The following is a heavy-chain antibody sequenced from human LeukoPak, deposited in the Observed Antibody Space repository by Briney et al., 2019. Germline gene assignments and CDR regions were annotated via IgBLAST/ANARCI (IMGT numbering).Heavy chain of an antibody. CDR1: GFTVSSNY. D-gene: IGHD3-22*01. V-gene: IGHV3-66*02. J-gene: IGHJ3*02. CDR2: IYSGGST. Sequence: GESLRLSCAASGFTVSSNYMSWVRQAPGKGLEWVSVIYSGGSTYYADSVKGRFTISRDNSKNTLYLQMNSLRAEDTAVYYCARVAYYYDSSGYYDAFDIWGQGTMVTVSS. CDR3: ARVAYYYDSSGYYDAFDI.